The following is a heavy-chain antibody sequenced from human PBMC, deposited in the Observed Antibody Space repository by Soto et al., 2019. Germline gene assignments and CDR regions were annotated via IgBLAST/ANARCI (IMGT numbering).Heavy chain of an antibody. CDR2: IYYSGST. Sequence: SETLSLTCTVSGGSISSYYWSWIRQPPGKGLEWIGYIYYSGSTNYNPSLKSRVTISVDTSKNQFSLKLSSVTAADTAVYYCARDLLDYYDSSGYFDYWGQGTLVTVSS. D-gene: IGHD3-22*01. CDR3: ARDLLDYYDSSGYFDY. CDR1: GGSISSYY. V-gene: IGHV4-59*12. J-gene: IGHJ4*02.